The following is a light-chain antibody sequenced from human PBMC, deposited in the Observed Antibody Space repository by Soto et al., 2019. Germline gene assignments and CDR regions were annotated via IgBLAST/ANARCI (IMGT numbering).Light chain of an antibody. CDR3: QSSDSSGNVV. CDR1: ALAKQY. V-gene: IGLV3-25*03. CDR2: KDS. Sequence: SYELTQPSSVSVSPGQTARITCSGDALAKQYAYWYQQKPGQAPVLVIYKDSERPSGIPERFSGSSSGTTVTLTISGVQAEDEADYYCQSSDSSGNVVFGGGTKVTVL. J-gene: IGLJ2*01.